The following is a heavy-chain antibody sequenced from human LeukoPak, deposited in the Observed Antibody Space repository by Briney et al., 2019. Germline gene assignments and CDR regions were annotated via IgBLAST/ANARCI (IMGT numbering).Heavy chain of an antibody. V-gene: IGHV3-30*02. CDR3: ARDQWIQLWFLDY. Sequence: GGSLRLSCAASGFTFSTYGIHWARQAPGKGLGWVAFIRYDGSKTHYADSVKGRFTISRDNSKNTMYLQMNSLRAEDTAVYYCARDQWIQLWFLDYWGQGTLVTVSS. D-gene: IGHD5-18*01. CDR2: IRYDGSKT. J-gene: IGHJ4*02. CDR1: GFTFSTYG.